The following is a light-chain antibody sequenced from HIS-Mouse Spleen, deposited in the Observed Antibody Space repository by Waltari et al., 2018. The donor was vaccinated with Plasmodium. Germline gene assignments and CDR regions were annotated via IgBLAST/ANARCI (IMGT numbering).Light chain of an antibody. V-gene: IGKV1-6*01. CDR2: AAS. CDR1: QGIRND. Sequence: AIQMTQSPSSLSASVGDRVTITCRASQGIRNDLGWYQQKPGKAPKLLISAASSLQSGVPSRFSGSGSGTDFTLTISSLQPEDVATYYCQKYNSAPPLTFGGGTKVEIK. CDR3: QKYNSAPPLT. J-gene: IGKJ4*01.